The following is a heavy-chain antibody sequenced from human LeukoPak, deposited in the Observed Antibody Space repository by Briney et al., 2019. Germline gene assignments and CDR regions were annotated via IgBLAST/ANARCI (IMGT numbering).Heavy chain of an antibody. Sequence: GGSLRLSCAASGFTFSSYAMSWVRQAPGKGLEWVSAISGSGGSTYYADSVKGRFTISRDNSKNRLYLQMNRLRAEDTAVYYCAKTPGDSSGYYYYYYYMDVWGKGTTVTVSS. CDR3: AKTPGDSSGYYYYYYYMDV. CDR1: GFTFSSYA. D-gene: IGHD3-22*01. CDR2: ISGSGGST. J-gene: IGHJ6*03. V-gene: IGHV3-23*01.